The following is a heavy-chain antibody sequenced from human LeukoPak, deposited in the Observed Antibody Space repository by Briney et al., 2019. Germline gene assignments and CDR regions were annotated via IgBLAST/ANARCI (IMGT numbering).Heavy chain of an antibody. J-gene: IGHJ6*02. CDR2: ISAYNGNT. CDR1: GYTFTSYG. D-gene: IGHD5-18*01. CDR3: ARGLVWGQLWFSYYYYYGMDV. Sequence: ASVKVSCKASGYTFTSYGISWVRQAPGQGLEWMGWISAYNGNTNYAQKLQGRVTMTTDTSTSTAYMELRSLRPDDTAVYYCARGLVWGQLWFSYYYYYGMDVWGQGTTVTVSS. V-gene: IGHV1-18*01.